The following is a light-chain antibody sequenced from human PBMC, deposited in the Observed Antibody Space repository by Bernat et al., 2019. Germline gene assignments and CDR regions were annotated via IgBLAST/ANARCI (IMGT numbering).Light chain of an antibody. CDR1: QSVSSSY. CDR2: GAS. CDR3: QLYGNSPPAYT. Sequence: IVLTQSPGTLSLSPGETATLSCRASQSVSSSYLAWYQHKPGQAPRLLMYGASSRATGIPDRFSGSGSGTDFTLTISRLEPEDFAVYYCQLYGNSPPAYTFGQGTKLEIQ. V-gene: IGKV3-20*01. J-gene: IGKJ2*01.